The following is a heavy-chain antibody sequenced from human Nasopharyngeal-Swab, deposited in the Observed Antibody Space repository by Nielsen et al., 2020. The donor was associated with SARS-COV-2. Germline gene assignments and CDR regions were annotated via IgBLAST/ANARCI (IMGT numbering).Heavy chain of an antibody. CDR3: ARETSDTGMYYFDS. CDR1: GFTFSNYW. D-gene: IGHD1-1*01. CDR2: IHTDGKTT. J-gene: IGHJ4*02. Sequence: GESLKISCAASGFTFSNYWMHWVRHVPGKGLVWVSRIHTDGKTTTYADSVKGRFTISRDNAKSTLYLQMNSLRAEDTAVYYCARETSDTGMYYFDSWGQGTLVAVSS. V-gene: IGHV3-74*01.